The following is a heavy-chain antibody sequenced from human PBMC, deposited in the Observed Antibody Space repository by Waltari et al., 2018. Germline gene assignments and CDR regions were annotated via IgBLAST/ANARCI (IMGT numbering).Heavy chain of an antibody. V-gene: IGHV3-7*01. D-gene: IGHD2-15*01. Sequence: EVQLVESGGGLVQPGGSLRLSCAASGFTFSSHWMSWARRGPGKGRGWVGNRKQDGSEKYYVDSVKGRFTIARDTAKNALYLQMNSLRAEDSAVYHCVSGAVGNWGQGTLGTVSS. CDR1: GFTFSSHW. CDR3: VSGAVGN. CDR2: RKQDGSEK. J-gene: IGHJ4*02.